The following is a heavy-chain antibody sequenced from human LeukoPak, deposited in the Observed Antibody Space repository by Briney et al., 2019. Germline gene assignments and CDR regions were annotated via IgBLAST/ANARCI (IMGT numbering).Heavy chain of an antibody. CDR2: IRYDGSDD. CDR3: AKGAHPQQQLARPPFDY. V-gene: IGHV3-30*02. Sequence: GGSLRLSCAASGFTFSNYGMHWVRQAPGKGLEWVAFIRYDGSDDYYADSVKGRFTISRDNSKNTLYLQMNSLRAEDTAVYYCAKGAHPQQQLARPPFDYWGQGTLVTVSS. D-gene: IGHD6-13*01. J-gene: IGHJ4*02. CDR1: GFTFSNYG.